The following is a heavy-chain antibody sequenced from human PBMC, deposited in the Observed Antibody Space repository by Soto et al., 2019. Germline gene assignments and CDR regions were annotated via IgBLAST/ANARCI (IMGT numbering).Heavy chain of an antibody. Sequence: PSETLSLTCTVSGGSISSGGYYWSWIRQHPGKGLEWIGYIYHSGTSFYNPSLKSRVTISVDGSKNQFSLKVNSVTAADTAVYYCARGRLVPALKFDYWGLGTLVTVSS. J-gene: IGHJ4*02. CDR3: ARGRLVPALKFDY. D-gene: IGHD2-2*01. V-gene: IGHV4-30-2*01. CDR2: IYHSGTS. CDR1: GGSISSGGYY.